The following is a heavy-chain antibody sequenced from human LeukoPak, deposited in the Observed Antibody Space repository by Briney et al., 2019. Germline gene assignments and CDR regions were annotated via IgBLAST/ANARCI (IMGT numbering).Heavy chain of an antibody. D-gene: IGHD6-13*01. V-gene: IGHV1-46*01. CDR3: AREGIAAAGADSGYYYYYMDV. CDR2: INPSGGST. CDR1: GYTFTSYY. Sequence: GASVKVSCKASGYTFTSYYMHWVRQAPGQGLEWMGIINPSGGSTSYAQKFQGRVTMTRDTSTSTVYMELSSPRSEDTAVYYCAREGIAAAGADSGYYYYYMDVWGKGTTVTVSS. J-gene: IGHJ6*03.